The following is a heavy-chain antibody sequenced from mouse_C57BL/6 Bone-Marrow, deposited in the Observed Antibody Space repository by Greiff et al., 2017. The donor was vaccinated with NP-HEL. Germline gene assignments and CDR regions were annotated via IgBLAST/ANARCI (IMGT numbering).Heavy chain of an antibody. CDR1: GFNIKDYY. D-gene: IGHD1-1*01. CDR3: ARDYGSFYYYAMDY. V-gene: IGHV14-2*01. CDR2: IDPEDGDT. J-gene: IGHJ4*01. Sequence: EVQLQQSGAELVKPGASVKLSCTASGFNIKDYYMHWVKQRPEQGLEWIGRIDPEDGDTKYAPKFQGKATITADTSSNTAYLQLSSLTSEDTAVYTCARDYGSFYYYAMDYWGQGTSVTVSS.